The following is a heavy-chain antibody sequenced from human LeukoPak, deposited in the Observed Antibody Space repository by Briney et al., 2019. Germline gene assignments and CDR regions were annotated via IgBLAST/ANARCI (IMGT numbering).Heavy chain of an antibody. CDR2: ISAYNGNT. J-gene: IGHJ6*03. D-gene: IGHD2-2*01. V-gene: IGHV1-18*01. Sequence: WASVKVSCKASGYTLTSYGISWVRQAPGQGLEWRGWISAYNGNTNYAQKLQGRVTMTTDTSTSTAYMELRSLRSDETAVYYCARIQGYCSSTSCYAWDGMDVWGKGTTVTVSS. CDR3: ARIQGYCSSTSCYAWDGMDV. CDR1: GYTLTSYG.